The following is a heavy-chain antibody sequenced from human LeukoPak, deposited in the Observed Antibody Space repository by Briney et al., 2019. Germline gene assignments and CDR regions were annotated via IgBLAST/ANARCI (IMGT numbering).Heavy chain of an antibody. CDR1: GFTFSTYW. CDR2: IKGDESAR. J-gene: IGHJ4*02. CDR3: ARDVGGSLDY. Sequence: GGSLRLSCAASGFTFSTYWMAWVRQAPGKGLEWVANIKGDESARHQADSVKGRFTISRDNAQNSVYLKMSSLKGAVTAVYYCARDVGGSLDYWGQGTLVTVSS. V-gene: IGHV3-7*01. D-gene: IGHD1-26*01.